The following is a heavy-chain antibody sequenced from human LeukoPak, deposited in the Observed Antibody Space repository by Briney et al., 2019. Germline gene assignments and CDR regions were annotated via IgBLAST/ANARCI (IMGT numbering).Heavy chain of an antibody. Sequence: ASVKVSCKVSGYTLTELSMHWVRQAPGQGLEWMGGFDTEDGETIYAQKFQGRVSMTEDTSTDTAYMELSSLRSDDTAVYYCARDQIAAAVAYNWFDPWGQGTLVTVSS. V-gene: IGHV1-24*01. CDR2: FDTEDGET. J-gene: IGHJ5*02. CDR1: GYTLTELS. CDR3: ARDQIAAAVAYNWFDP. D-gene: IGHD6-13*01.